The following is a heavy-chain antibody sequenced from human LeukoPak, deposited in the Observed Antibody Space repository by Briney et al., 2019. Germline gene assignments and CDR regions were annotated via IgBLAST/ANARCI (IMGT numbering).Heavy chain of an antibody. CDR2: INPNSGGT. J-gene: IGHJ5*02. CDR1: GYTFTGYY. CDR3: ARCNSVSTVTTVGDNWFDP. Sequence: ASVKVSCKASGYTFTGYYMHWVRQAPGQGLEWMGWINPNSGGTNYAQKFQGRVTMTRDTSISTAYMELSRLRSDDTAVYYCARCNSVSTVTTVGDNWFDPWGQGTLDTVSS. V-gene: IGHV1-2*02. D-gene: IGHD4-17*01.